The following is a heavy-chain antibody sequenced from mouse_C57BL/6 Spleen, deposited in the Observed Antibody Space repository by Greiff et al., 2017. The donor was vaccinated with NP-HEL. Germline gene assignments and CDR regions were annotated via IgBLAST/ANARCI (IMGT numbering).Heavy chain of an antibody. CDR3: ARKRDSSGYNYYAMDY. D-gene: IGHD3-2*02. CDR2: IDPSDSYT. V-gene: IGHV1-69*01. Sequence: VQLQQPGAELVMPGASVKLSCKASGYTFTSYWMHWVKQRPGQGLEWIGEIDPSDSYTNYNQKFKGKSTLTVDKSSSTAYMQLSSLTSEDSAVYYCARKRDSSGYNYYAMDYWGQGTSVTVSS. CDR1: GYTFTSYW. J-gene: IGHJ4*01.